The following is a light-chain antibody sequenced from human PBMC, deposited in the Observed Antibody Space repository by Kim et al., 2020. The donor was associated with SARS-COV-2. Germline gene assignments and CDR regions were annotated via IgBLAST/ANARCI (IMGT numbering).Light chain of an antibody. J-gene: IGLJ1*01. Sequence: QSALTQPASVSGSPGQSITISCTGTSSDVGGYNFVSWYQQHPGKVPKLMIYDVNIRPSGVSNRFSGSKSGNTASLTISGLQAEDEADYYCNSFTTSSTHVFGTGTKVTVL. V-gene: IGLV2-14*03. CDR2: DVN. CDR3: NSFTTSSTHV. CDR1: SSDVGGYNF.